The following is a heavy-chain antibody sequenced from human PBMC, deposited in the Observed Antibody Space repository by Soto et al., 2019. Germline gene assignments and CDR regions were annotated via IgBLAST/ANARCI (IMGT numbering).Heavy chain of an antibody. Sequence: QVQLVESGGGVVQPGRSLRLSCAASGFTLSSYAMHWVRQAPGKGLEWVAVISYDGSNKYYADSVKGRFTISRDNSKNTLDLQMNSLRAEDTAVYYCAREGGYSYGPTYYSNYWGQGTLVTVSS. CDR3: AREGGYSYGPTYYSNY. V-gene: IGHV3-30-3*01. D-gene: IGHD5-18*01. CDR2: ISYDGSNK. CDR1: GFTLSSYA. J-gene: IGHJ4*02.